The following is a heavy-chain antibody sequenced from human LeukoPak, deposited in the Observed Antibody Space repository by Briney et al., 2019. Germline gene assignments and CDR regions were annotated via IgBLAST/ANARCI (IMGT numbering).Heavy chain of an antibody. Sequence: PSETLSLTCAVYGGSFSGYYWSWIRQPPGKGLEWIGEINHSGSTNYNPSLKSRVTISVDTSKNQFSLKLSSVTAADTAVYYCARADGDYVWGSYRARLFVYWGQGTLVTVSS. CDR3: ARADGDYVWGSYRARLFVY. CDR2: INHSGST. V-gene: IGHV4-34*01. CDR1: GGSFSGYY. D-gene: IGHD3-16*02. J-gene: IGHJ4*02.